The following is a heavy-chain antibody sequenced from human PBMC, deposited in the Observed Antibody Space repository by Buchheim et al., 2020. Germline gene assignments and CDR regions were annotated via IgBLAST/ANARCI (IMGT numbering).Heavy chain of an antibody. CDR1: GFTFSSYE. Sequence: EVQLVESGGGLVQPGGSLRLSCAASGFTFSSYEMNWVRQAPGKGLEWVSYISSSGSTIYYADSVKGRFTISRDNAKNSLYLQMNSLRAEDTAVYYCARAAYDILTGYYQSLDYWGQGT. V-gene: IGHV3-48*03. J-gene: IGHJ4*02. CDR3: ARAAYDILTGYYQSLDY. D-gene: IGHD3-9*01. CDR2: ISSSGSTI.